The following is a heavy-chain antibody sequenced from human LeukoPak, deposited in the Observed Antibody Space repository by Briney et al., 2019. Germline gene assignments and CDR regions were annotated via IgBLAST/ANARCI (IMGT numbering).Heavy chain of an antibody. D-gene: IGHD2-21*01. J-gene: IGHJ4*02. Sequence: GGSLRLSCAASGFTFSDYAMHWVRQAPGKGLEWVAVISYDVNFKYYADSVRGRFTISRDNSKNMLFLQMNSVRAEDTAVYYCARGVMAARLYYFDYWGRGILVTVSS. V-gene: IGHV3-30-3*01. CDR3: ARGVMAARLYYFDY. CDR2: ISYDVNFK. CDR1: GFTFSDYA.